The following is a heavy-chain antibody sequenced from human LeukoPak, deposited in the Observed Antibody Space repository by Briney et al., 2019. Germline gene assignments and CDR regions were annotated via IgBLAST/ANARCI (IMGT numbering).Heavy chain of an antibody. Sequence: PSGTLSLTCAVSGGSISSSNWWSWVRQPPGKGLEWIGEIYHSGSTNYNPSLKSRVTISVDKSKNQFSLKLSSVTAADTAVYYCARVVYSSSWYPPVWFDPWGQGTLVTVSS. V-gene: IGHV4-4*02. CDR1: GGSISSSNW. J-gene: IGHJ5*02. D-gene: IGHD6-13*01. CDR2: IYHSGST. CDR3: ARVVYSSSWYPPVWFDP.